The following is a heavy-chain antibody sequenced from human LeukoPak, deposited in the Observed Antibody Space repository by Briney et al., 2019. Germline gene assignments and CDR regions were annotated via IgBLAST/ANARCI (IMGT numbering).Heavy chain of an antibody. CDR3: ANHYDSSEGFQH. CDR2: LSYDGSNK. J-gene: IGHJ1*01. Sequence: HPGRSLRLSCAASGFTFSSYGMHWVRQAPGKGREWVAVLSYDGSNKYYADSVKGRFTISRDNSKNTLYLQMNSLRAEDTAVYYCANHYDSSEGFQHWGQGTLVTVSS. V-gene: IGHV3-30*18. CDR1: GFTFSSYG. D-gene: IGHD3-22*01.